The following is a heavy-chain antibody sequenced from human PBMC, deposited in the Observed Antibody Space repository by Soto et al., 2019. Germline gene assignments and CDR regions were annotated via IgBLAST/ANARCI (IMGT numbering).Heavy chain of an antibody. CDR3: AKREIVATTDAFDI. CDR2: ISYDGSNK. J-gene: IGHJ3*02. V-gene: IGHV3-30*18. D-gene: IGHD5-12*01. CDR1: GFTFSSYC. Sequence: PGGSLRLSCAASGFTFSSYCMHWVRQAPGKGLEWVAVISYDGSNKYYADSVKGRFTISRDNSKNTLYLQMNSLRAEDTAVYYCAKREIVATTDAFDIWGQGTMVTVSS.